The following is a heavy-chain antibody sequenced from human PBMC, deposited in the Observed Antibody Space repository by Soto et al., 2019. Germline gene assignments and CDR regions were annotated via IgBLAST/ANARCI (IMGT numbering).Heavy chain of an antibody. CDR1: GYSFTSYW. J-gene: IGHJ4*02. CDR2: IYPGDSNT. D-gene: IGHD1-26*01. Sequence: GESLKISCKISGYSFTSYWIGWVRQMPGKGLEWMGVIYPGDSNTRYSPSFQGHVTISADTSNSTVYLQMNSLKTEDTAVYYCTRGDWWELPTMDYWGQGTLVTVSS. V-gene: IGHV5-51*01. CDR3: TRGDWWELPTMDY.